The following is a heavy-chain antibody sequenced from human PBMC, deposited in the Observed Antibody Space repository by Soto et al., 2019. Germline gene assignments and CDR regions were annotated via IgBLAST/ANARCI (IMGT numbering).Heavy chain of an antibody. Sequence: QVQLQQWGAGLLKPSETLSLTCAVYGGSFSGYYWSWIRQPPGKGLEWIGEINHSGSTNYNPSLKSRVTISVDTSKNQFSLKLSSVTAADTAVYYFARGRFLEWNVLSTRSYYFDYWGQGTLVTVSS. CDR2: INHSGST. CDR3: ARGRFLEWNVLSTRSYYFDY. CDR1: GGSFSGYY. J-gene: IGHJ4*02. D-gene: IGHD3-3*01. V-gene: IGHV4-34*01.